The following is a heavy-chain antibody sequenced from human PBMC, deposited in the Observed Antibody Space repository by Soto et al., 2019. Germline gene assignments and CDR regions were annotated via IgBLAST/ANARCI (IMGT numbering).Heavy chain of an antibody. D-gene: IGHD6-6*01. Sequence: GASVKVSCKVSGYTLTELSMHWVRQAPGKGLEWMGGFDPEDGETIYAQKFQGRVTMTEDTSTDTAYMELSSLRSEDTAVYYCATDLPFRIAARPQDNYDYYYGMDVWGQGTTVTVSS. CDR2: FDPEDGET. V-gene: IGHV1-24*01. J-gene: IGHJ6*02. CDR1: GYTLTELS. CDR3: ATDLPFRIAARPQDNYDYYYGMDV.